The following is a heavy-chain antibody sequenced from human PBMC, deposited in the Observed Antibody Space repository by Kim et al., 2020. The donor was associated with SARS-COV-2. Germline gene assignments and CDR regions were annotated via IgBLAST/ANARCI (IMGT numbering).Heavy chain of an antibody. V-gene: IGHV3-21*01. D-gene: IGHD2-15*01. J-gene: IGHJ4*02. CDR1: GFTFSSYS. Sequence: GGSLRLSCAASGFTFSSYSMNWVRQAPGKGLESVSSISSSGSSIFYADSVKGRFTISRDNAKNSLSLQMNSLRDEDTAVYYCARGQLMAKDWGQGTLVTVSS. CDR2: ISSSGSSI. CDR3: ARGQLMAKD.